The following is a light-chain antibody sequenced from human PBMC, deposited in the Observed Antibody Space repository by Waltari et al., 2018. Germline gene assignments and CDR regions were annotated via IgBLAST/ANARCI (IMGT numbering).Light chain of an antibody. CDR2: DVT. CDR3: SSYAGRSLGV. J-gene: IGLJ3*02. V-gene: IGLV2-11*01. CDR1: SSDVGAYDY. Sequence: QSALTQPRSVSGSPGQSVTIPCTGTSSDVGAYDYVSWTHQYPAKAPKLIIYDVTKRTSGVPDRFSGSKSGNTDSLTISGLQAEDEADYYCSSYAGRSLGVFGGGTKLTVL.